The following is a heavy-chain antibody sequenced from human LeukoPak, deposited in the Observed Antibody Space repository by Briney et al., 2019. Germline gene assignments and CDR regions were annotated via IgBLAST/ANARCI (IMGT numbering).Heavy chain of an antibody. CDR2: IWYDGSNK. Sequence: GGSLRLSCAASGFTFSSYGMHWVRQAPGKGLEWVAVIWYDGSNKYYADSVKGRFTISRDNSKNTLYLQMNSLRAEDTAVYYCGQSPEDDAFDIWGQGTMVTVSS. D-gene: IGHD1-14*01. CDR3: GQSPEDDAFDI. CDR1: GFTFSSYG. V-gene: IGHV3-33*01. J-gene: IGHJ3*02.